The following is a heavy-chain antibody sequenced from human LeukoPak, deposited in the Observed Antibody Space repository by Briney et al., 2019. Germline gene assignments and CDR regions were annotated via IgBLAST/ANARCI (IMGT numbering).Heavy chain of an antibody. D-gene: IGHD6-13*01. J-gene: IGHJ4*02. CDR2: INHSGST. CDR1: GGSFSGYY. CDR3: ARAQEAAAGRREDY. Sequence: SETLSLTCAVYGGSFSGYYWSWIPQPPGKGLEWIGEINHSGSTNYNPSLKGRVTISVDTSKSQFALNLSSVTAADTAVYYCARAQEAAAGRREDYWGQGTLVTVPS. V-gene: IGHV4-34*01.